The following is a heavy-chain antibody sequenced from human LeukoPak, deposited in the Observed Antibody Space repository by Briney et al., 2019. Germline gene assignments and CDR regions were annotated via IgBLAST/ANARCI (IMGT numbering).Heavy chain of an antibody. D-gene: IGHD3-3*01. CDR1: GFTFSSYS. Sequence: GGALRLSCAASGFTFSSYSMNGVRQAPGKGLDGVSFISSSSRYIYYAASVKGRFTISRDNDTNSLYLQINSLRAEETAVYYCARVDTTIFGVVAGNDYWGQGTLVTVSS. CDR3: ARVDTTIFGVVAGNDY. CDR2: ISSSSRYI. J-gene: IGHJ4*02. V-gene: IGHV3-21*01.